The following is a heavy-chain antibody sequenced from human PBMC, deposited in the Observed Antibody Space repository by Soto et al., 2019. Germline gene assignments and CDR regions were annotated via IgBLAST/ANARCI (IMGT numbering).Heavy chain of an antibody. Sequence: PSETLSLTCTVSGGSISSYYWSWIRQPPGKGLEWIGYIYYSGSTNYNPSLKSRVTISVDTSKNQFSLKLSSVTAAATAVYYCARLIAVAGIWSYCFDYWGQGTLVTVSS. CDR3: ARLIAVAGIWSYCFDY. V-gene: IGHV4-59*01. CDR1: GGSISSYY. D-gene: IGHD6-19*01. J-gene: IGHJ4*02. CDR2: IYYSGST.